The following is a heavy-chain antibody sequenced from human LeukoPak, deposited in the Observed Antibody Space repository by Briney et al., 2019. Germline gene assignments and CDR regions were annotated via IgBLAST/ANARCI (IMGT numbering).Heavy chain of an antibody. CDR1: GYTFNTYA. J-gene: IGHJ3*01. CDR2: INADNGHT. D-gene: IGHD2-21*02. CDR3: ARDQAPLVVVTAVDAFDF. V-gene: IGHV1-3*01. Sequence: ASVKVSCKASGYTFNTYAMHWVRQAPGQRLEWMGWINADNGHTKYSQKFQGRVTITRDTSASTAYMELSSLRSEDTAVYYCARDQAPLVVVTAVDAFDFWGQGTMVTVSS.